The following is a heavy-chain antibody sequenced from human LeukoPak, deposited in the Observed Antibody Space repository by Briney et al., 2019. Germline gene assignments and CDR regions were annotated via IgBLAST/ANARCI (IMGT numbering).Heavy chain of an antibody. V-gene: IGHV1-24*01. J-gene: IGHJ4*01. CDR1: GYTLTVLS. CDR2: FDPEDGET. D-gene: IGHD3-22*01. Sequence: ASVKVSCKVSGYTLTVLSMHWVRQAPGKGLELMGGFDPEDGETIYAQKFQGRVTMTEDTSTDTAYMELSSLRSDDTAVYYCAPAFGSSGYYHDYWGQGTLVLVSS. CDR3: APAFGSSGYYHDY.